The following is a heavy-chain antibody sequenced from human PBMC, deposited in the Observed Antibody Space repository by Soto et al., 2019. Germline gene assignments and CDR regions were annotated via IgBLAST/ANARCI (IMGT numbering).Heavy chain of an antibody. V-gene: IGHV3-30*18. CDR3: AKDSGDFWSGYYPPGLYFDY. D-gene: IGHD3-3*01. J-gene: IGHJ4*02. CDR1: GFTFRSYG. CDR2: ISYDGSNK. Sequence: PGGSLRLSCAASGFTFRSYGMHWVRQAPGKGLEWVAVISYDGSNKYYADSVKGRFTISRDNSKNTLYLQMDSPRAEDTAVYYCAKDSGDFWSGYYPPGLYFDYWGQGTLVTVSS.